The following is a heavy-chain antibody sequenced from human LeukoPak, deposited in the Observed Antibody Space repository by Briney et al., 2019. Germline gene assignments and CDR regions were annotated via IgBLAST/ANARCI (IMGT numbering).Heavy chain of an antibody. Sequence: GGSLRLSCAAPGFTFSSYAMSWVGQAPGKGLEWVSAIRGSGGSTYYADSVKGRFTISRDNSKNTLYLQMNSLRAEDTAVYYCAKTEGSYYADPFDYWGQGTLVTVSS. J-gene: IGHJ4*02. CDR3: AKTEGSYYADPFDY. CDR1: GFTFSSYA. V-gene: IGHV3-23*01. CDR2: IRGSGGST. D-gene: IGHD1-26*01.